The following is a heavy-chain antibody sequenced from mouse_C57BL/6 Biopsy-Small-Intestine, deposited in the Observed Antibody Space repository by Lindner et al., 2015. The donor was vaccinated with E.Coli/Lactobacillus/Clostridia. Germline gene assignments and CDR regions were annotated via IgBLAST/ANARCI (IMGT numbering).Heavy chain of an antibody. CDR2: MNPNSGKT. J-gene: IGHJ1*01. Sequence: SVKVSCKASGDTSATYDINWVRQATGQGLEWMGWMNPNSGKTGYAQRFQGRVTMTRNTSINTAYMELTSLKFEDTAVYYCARGGNMVFGALMTYYGTEVWGQGTTVTVSS. CDR3: ARGGNMVFGALMTYYGTEV. CDR1: GDTSATYD. D-gene: IGHD1-2*01. V-gene: IGHV1S55*01.